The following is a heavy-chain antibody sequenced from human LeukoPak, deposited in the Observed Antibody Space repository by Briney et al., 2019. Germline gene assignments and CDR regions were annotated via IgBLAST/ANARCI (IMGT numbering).Heavy chain of an antibody. CDR2: IYYSGST. CDR1: GGSISSSSYY. Sequence: PSETLSLTCTVSGGSISSSSYYWGWIRQPPGKGLEWIGSIYYSGSTYYNPSLKSRVTISVDTSKNQFSLKLSSVTAADTAVYYCARQSKATGTTFDYWGQGTLVTVSS. D-gene: IGHD1-1*01. CDR3: ARQSKATGTTFDY. V-gene: IGHV4-39*01. J-gene: IGHJ4*02.